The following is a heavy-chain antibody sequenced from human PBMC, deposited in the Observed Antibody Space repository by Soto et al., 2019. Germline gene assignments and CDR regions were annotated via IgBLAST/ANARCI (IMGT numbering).Heavy chain of an antibody. D-gene: IGHD5-12*01. CDR3: AKVWDGWLRSHFDY. CDR1: GFTFSSYG. Sequence: QVQLVESGGGVVQPGRSLRLSCAASGFTFSSYGMHWVRQAPGKGLEWVAVISYDGSNKYYADSVKGRFTISRDNSKNTLYLQMNSLRAEDTAVYYCAKVWDGWLRSHFDYWGQGTLVTVSS. CDR2: ISYDGSNK. J-gene: IGHJ4*02. V-gene: IGHV3-30*18.